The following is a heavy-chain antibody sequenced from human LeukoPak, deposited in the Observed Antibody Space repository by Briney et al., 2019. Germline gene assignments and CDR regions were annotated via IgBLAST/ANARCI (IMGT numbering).Heavy chain of an antibody. V-gene: IGHV3-66*01. J-gene: IGHJ3*02. CDR1: GFTVSSNY. Sequence: GGSLRLSCAASGFTVSSNYMTWVRQAPGKGLEWVSVISSGGGTYYADSVKGRFTISRDSSKNTLSLQMNSLRGEDTAVYCCAGVRTGAFDIWGQGTMVTVSS. CDR3: AGVRTGAFDI. CDR2: ISSGGGT.